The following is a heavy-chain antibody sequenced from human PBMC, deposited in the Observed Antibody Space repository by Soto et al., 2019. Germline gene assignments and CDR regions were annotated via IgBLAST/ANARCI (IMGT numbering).Heavy chain of an antibody. CDR1: GFTFSSYS. J-gene: IGHJ6*02. D-gene: IGHD2-2*01. V-gene: IGHV3-21*01. Sequence: EVQLVESGGGLVRPGGSLRLSCAASGFTFSSYSMNWVRQAPGKGLEWVSSISSSSSYIYYADSVKGRFTISRDNAKNSLYLQRNSLSADDTAVYYCAGDGRASCCDYYYYGMDVWGRETKVTVCS. CDR2: ISSSSSYI. CDR3: AGDGRASCCDYYYYGMDV.